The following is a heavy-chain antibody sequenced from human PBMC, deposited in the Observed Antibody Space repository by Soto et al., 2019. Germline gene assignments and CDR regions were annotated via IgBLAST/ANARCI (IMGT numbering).Heavy chain of an antibody. V-gene: IGHV3-48*01. CDR3: ASEVSSSRRYFDWPNMDV. CDR2: ISSSSSTI. D-gene: IGHD3-9*01. J-gene: IGHJ6*03. Sequence: GGSLRLSCAASGFTFSSYSMNWVRQAPGKGLEWVSYISSSSSTIYYADSVKGRFTISRDNAKNSLYLQMNSLRAEDTAVYYCASEVSSSRRYFDWPNMDVWGKGTTVTVSS. CDR1: GFTFSSYS.